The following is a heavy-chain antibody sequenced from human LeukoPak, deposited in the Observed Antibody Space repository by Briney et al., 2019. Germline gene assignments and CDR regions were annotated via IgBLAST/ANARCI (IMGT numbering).Heavy chain of an antibody. V-gene: IGHV3-30*02. Sequence: GGSLRLSCAASGFTFSSYGMHWVRQAPGKGLEWVAFIRYDGSNKYYADSVKGRFTISRDNSKNTLYLQMNSLRAEDTAVYYCAKDRLFSSYYYYYYMDVWGKGTTVTVSS. D-gene: IGHD6-6*01. J-gene: IGHJ6*03. CDR1: GFTFSSYG. CDR2: IRYDGSNK. CDR3: AKDRLFSSYYYYYYMDV.